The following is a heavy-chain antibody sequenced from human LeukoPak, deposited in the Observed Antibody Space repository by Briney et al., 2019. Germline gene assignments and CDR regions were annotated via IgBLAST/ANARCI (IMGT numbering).Heavy chain of an antibody. CDR2: IYYSGST. V-gene: IGHV4-61*01. CDR1: GGSISSGYY. CDR3: ARGGCSSTSCYTGWFDP. Sequence: SETLSLTCTVSGGSISSGYYWGWIRQPPGKGLEWIGYIYYSGSTNYNPSLKSRVTISVDTSKNQFSLKLSSVTAADTAVYYCARGGCSSTSCYTGWFDPWGQGTLVTVSS. J-gene: IGHJ5*02. D-gene: IGHD2-2*01.